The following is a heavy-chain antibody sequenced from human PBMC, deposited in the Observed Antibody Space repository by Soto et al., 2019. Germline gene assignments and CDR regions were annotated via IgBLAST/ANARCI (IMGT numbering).Heavy chain of an antibody. J-gene: IGHJ5*02. CDR2: LYYTGRT. V-gene: IGHV4-39*02. CDR3: ARRLARGVIGWFDP. CDR1: GGSISSGTYY. D-gene: IGHD3-10*01. Sequence: SETLSLTCTVSGGSISSGTYYWGWIRQPPGKGLEWIGSLYYTGRTYYSPSLKSRVTISVDTSKNHFSLNLASVTAADTAVYYCARRLARGVIGWFDPWGQGTLVTVSS.